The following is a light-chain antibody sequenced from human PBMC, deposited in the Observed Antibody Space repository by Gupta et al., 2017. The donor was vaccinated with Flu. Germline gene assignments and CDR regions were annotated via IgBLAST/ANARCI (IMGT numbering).Light chain of an antibody. V-gene: IGLV7-46*01. J-gene: IGLJ3*02. CDR1: TGVVTSSHF. CDR3: LLYDDGARV. CDR2: DTA. Sequence: QAVVTPEPSLTVSPGGTVPLTCGSSTGVVTSSHFPYWFQQKPGQAPRTLIDDTANKHSWTPARFSGSSLGGKAALTLSGAQPEDEAEYFCLLYDDGARVFGGGTNLAVL.